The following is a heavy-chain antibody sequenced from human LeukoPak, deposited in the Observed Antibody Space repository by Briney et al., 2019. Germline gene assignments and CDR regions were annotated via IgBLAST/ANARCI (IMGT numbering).Heavy chain of an antibody. D-gene: IGHD5-24*01. CDR1: GFTVSSNY. Sequence: GGSLRLSCAASGFTVSSNYMSWVRQAPGKGLEWVSVISGGGTTYYADSVKGRFTISRDNSDNTLYLQMNSLRAEDTAMYYCARKMATTDDYWGQGTLVTVSS. CDR2: ISGGGTT. CDR3: ARKMATTDDY. V-gene: IGHV3-53*01. J-gene: IGHJ4*02.